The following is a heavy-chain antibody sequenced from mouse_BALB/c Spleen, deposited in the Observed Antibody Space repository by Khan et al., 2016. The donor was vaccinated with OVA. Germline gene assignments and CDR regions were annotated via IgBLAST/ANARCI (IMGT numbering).Heavy chain of an antibody. CDR1: GYSITSGY. Sequence: VQLKESGPSLVKPSQTLSLTCSVTGYSITSGYWNWIRKFPGNKLEYMGYIIYTGYTNYNPSLKSRISITRHTSKNQYYLQLNSVTDEATATYYCARSTYRYAFVYWGQGTLVTVSA. CDR3: ARSTYRYAFVY. D-gene: IGHD2-14*01. V-gene: IGHV3-8*02. J-gene: IGHJ3*01. CDR2: IIYTGYT.